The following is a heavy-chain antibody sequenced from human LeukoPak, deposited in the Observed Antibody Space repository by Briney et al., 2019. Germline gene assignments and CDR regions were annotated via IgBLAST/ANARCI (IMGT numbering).Heavy chain of an antibody. J-gene: IGHJ3*02. D-gene: IGHD1-1*01. CDR1: GFTFSGSA. CDR3: TLPGLTSRYAFDI. Sequence: GGSLTLSCAASGFTFSGSAMHWVRQASGKGLEWVGRIRSKANSYATAYAASVKGRFTISRDDSKNTAYLQMNSLKTEDTAVYYCTLPGLTSRYAFDIWGQGTMVTVSS. CDR2: IRSKANSYAT. V-gene: IGHV3-73*01.